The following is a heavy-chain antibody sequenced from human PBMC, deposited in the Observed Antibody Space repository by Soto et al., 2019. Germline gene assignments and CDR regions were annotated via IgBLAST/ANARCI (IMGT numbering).Heavy chain of an antibody. CDR3: AREGGWDSIFGVAVRDAFDI. Sequence: GSLRLSCAASGFTFSSYSMSWVRQAPGKGLEWVSYISSSSSTIYHADSVKGRFTISRDNAKNSLCLQMNSLRAEDTAVYYCAREGGWDSIFGVAVRDAFDIWGKGTMVTVSS. J-gene: IGHJ3*02. CDR1: GFTFSSYS. V-gene: IGHV3-48*01. CDR2: ISSSSSTI. D-gene: IGHD3-3*02.